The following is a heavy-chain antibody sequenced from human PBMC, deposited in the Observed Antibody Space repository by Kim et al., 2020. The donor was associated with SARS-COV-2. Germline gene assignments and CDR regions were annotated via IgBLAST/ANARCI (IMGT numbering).Heavy chain of an antibody. CDR2: ISGSGGST. J-gene: IGHJ4*02. D-gene: IGHD3-9*01. CDR1: GFTFSSYA. Sequence: GGSLRLSCAASGFTFSSYAMSWVRQAPGKGLEWVSAISGSGGSTYYADSVKGRFTISRDNSKNTLYLQMNSLRAEDTAVYYCAKDPTQGYFDWLYRYYFDYWGQGTLVTVSS. CDR3: AKDPTQGYFDWLYRYYFDY. V-gene: IGHV3-23*01.